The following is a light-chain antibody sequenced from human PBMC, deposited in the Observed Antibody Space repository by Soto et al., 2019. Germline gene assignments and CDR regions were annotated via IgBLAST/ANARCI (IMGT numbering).Light chain of an antibody. Sequence: EIVLTQSQATLSLSPGERATISCTPSQIVSGKYLAWYHQRPGQATRVLIHSAPSRATGIPDRFTGSGSGTDFTLTITRLEPEDFGVYYCQQYGSSPITFGQGTRLEIK. CDR3: QQYGSSPIT. CDR2: SAP. J-gene: IGKJ5*01. V-gene: IGKV3-20*01. CDR1: QIVSGKY.